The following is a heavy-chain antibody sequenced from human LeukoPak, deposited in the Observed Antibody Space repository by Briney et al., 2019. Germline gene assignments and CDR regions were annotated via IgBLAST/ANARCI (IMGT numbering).Heavy chain of an antibody. V-gene: IGHV1-18*01. J-gene: IGHJ4*02. CDR1: GYTFTSYG. D-gene: IGHD2-2*01. Sequence: GASVKVSCKASGYTFTSYGISWVRQAPGQGLEWMGWISAYNGNTNYAQKLQGRVTMTRDTSITTAYMELSRLRSDDTAVYYCARGGPVLVPAAILEYWGQGTLVTVSS. CDR3: ARGGPVLVPAAILEY. CDR2: ISAYNGNT.